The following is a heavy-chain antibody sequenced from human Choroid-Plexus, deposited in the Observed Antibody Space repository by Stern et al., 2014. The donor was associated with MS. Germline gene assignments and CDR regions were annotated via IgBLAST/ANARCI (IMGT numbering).Heavy chain of an antibody. D-gene: IGHD2/OR15-2a*01. CDR1: GFSFSSFG. CDR2: ISYDGSK. V-gene: IGHV3-30*18. Sequence: VQLVESAPPPPHPRPPLRLSCAASGFSFSSFGMHWVRQAPGKGLEWVALISYDGSKDYADSVKGRFAISRDNSKNTLYLQMNSLRAEDTAVYYCAKDRQYLTFFFDFWGQGSLVTVSS. J-gene: IGHJ4*02. CDR3: AKDRQYLTFFFDF.